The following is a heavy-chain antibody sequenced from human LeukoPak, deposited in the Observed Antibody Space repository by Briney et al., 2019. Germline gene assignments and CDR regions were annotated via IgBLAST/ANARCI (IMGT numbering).Heavy chain of an antibody. V-gene: IGHV3-30*02. CDR1: GFTFGGYG. J-gene: IGHJ4*02. D-gene: IGHD3-22*01. CDR2: IPYDESDK. Sequence: GGSLRLSCAASGFTFGGYGIHWVRQGPGKGLEWVAFIPYDESDKYYADSVKGRFTISRDNSKNTLYLQMNSLRVEDTGVYFCAKSGYYESRGEGYFDYWGQGSLVTVSS. CDR3: AKSGYYESRGEGYFDY.